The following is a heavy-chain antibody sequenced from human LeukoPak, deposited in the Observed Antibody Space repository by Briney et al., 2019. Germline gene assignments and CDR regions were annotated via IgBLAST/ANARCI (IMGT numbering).Heavy chain of an antibody. CDR3: AKDISGGLTGTIWYFDS. D-gene: IGHD4-17*01. CDR2: IKQDGSEK. CDR1: GFTFSSYW. Sequence: PGGSLRLSCAASGFTFSSYWMSWVRQAPGKGLEWVANIKQDGSEKYYVDSVKGRFTISRDNSRNFLYLQMNSLRAEDTALYYCAKDISGGLTGTIWYFDSWGQGTLVTVSS. J-gene: IGHJ4*02. V-gene: IGHV3-7*05.